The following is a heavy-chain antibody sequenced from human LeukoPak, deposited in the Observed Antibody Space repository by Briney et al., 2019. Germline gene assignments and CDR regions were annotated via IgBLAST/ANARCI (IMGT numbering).Heavy chain of an antibody. CDR2: VNPNSGGT. CDR3: ATSLLWNGFDY. V-gene: IGHV1-2*04. D-gene: IGHD2-2*01. Sequence: ASVKVSCKASGYTFTGYYMHWVRQAPGQGLEWMGWVNPNSGGTNYAQKFQGWVTMTRDTSISTAYMELSRLRSDDTAVYYCATSLLWNGFDYWGQGTLVTVSS. CDR1: GYTFTGYY. J-gene: IGHJ4*02.